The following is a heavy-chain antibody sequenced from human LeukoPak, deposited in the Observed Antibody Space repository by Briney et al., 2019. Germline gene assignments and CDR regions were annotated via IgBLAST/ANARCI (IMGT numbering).Heavy chain of an antibody. CDR2: IIPIFGTA. Sequence: SSVNVSCKASGGTFSIYAISWVRQAPGQGLEWVGGIIPIFGTANYAQKFQGRVTITADESTSTAYMELSSLRSEDTAVYYCARDRGGGGYEPFDYWGQGTLVTVSS. V-gene: IGHV1-69*13. J-gene: IGHJ4*02. CDR3: ARDRGGGGYEPFDY. D-gene: IGHD5-12*01. CDR1: GGTFSIYA.